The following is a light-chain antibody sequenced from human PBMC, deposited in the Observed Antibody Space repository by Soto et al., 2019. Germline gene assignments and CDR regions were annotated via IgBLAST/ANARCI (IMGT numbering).Light chain of an antibody. V-gene: IGKV3-15*01. CDR1: QSVSNN. Sequence: EIVITQSPATLSVSPGERATLSCRASQSVSNNLAWYQQKPGQAPRLLIYYASTRATGVPARFSGSGSGTEFTLTISSLQSEDFALYYCQQYNNWPPITFDQGTRLEIK. J-gene: IGKJ5*01. CDR2: YAS. CDR3: QQYNNWPPIT.